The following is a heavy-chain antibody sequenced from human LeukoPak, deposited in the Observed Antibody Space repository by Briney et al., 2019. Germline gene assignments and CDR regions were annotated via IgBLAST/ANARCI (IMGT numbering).Heavy chain of an antibody. J-gene: IGHJ3*02. V-gene: IGHV4-4*09. CDR3: ASLSRPIDAFDI. CDR2: IYTSGST. CDR1: GGSIRSYY. Sequence: SETLSLTCTVSGGSIRSYYWSWIRQPPGKGLEWIGYIYTSGSTNYNPSLKSRVTISVDTSKNQFSLKLSSVTAADTAVYYCASLSRPIDAFDIWGQGTMVTVSS.